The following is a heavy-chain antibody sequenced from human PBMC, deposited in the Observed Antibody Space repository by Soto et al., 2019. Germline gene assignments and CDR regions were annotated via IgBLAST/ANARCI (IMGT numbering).Heavy chain of an antibody. CDR3: ARDKVGATPHYYYYYGLDV. Sequence: SETLSLTCTVSGGSISSYYWSWIRQPPGKGLEWIGYIYYSGSTNSNPSLKSRLTISVDTSKNQFSLKLRSVTAADTAVYFCARDKVGATPHYYYYYGLDVWGQGTTVTVSS. J-gene: IGHJ6*02. CDR2: IYYSGST. V-gene: IGHV4-59*01. D-gene: IGHD1-26*01. CDR1: GGSISSYY.